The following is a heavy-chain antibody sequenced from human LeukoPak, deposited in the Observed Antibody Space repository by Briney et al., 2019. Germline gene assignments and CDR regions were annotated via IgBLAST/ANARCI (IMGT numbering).Heavy chain of an antibody. CDR2: IYYSGST. J-gene: IGHJ4*02. CDR1: GGSISSYY. V-gene: IGHV4-39*07. D-gene: IGHD3-22*01. Sequence: SATLSLTCTVSGGSISSYYWGWIRPPPGKGLEWIGSIYYSGSTYYNPSLKSRVTISVDTSKNQFSLKLSSVTAADTAVYYCAGDSSGYFYWGQGTLVTVSS. CDR3: AGDSSGYFY.